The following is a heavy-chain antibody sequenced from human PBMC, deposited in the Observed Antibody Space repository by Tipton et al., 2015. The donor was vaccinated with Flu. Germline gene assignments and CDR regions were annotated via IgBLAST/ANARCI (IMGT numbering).Heavy chain of an antibody. CDR3: AREGDDYSRGWYAS. CDR2: FYNNGST. V-gene: IGHV4-4*07. Sequence: TLSLTCSFPGGSISTYYWSWIRQPAGKGLEWVGHFYNNGSTRYNPSLKNRCTISADTSRSQFSLKVTSVTAADTAVYFCAREGDDYSRGWYASWGQGFLVTV. D-gene: IGHD6-19*01. J-gene: IGHJ5*02. CDR1: GGSISTYY.